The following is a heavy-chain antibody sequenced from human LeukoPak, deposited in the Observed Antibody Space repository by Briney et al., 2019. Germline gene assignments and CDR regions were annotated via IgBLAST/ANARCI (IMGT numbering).Heavy chain of an antibody. Sequence: ASVKVSCKASGYTFTGYYMHWVRQAPGQGLEWMGRIDPNSGGTNYAQKFQGRVTMTRDTSISTAYMELSRLRSDATAVYYCAREPGGRYFSVGSCNSGPFDIWGQGTMVPVSS. D-gene: IGHD2-15*01. J-gene: IGHJ3*02. CDR1: GYTFTGYY. CDR2: IDPNSGGT. V-gene: IGHV1-2*06. CDR3: AREPGGRYFSVGSCNSGPFDI.